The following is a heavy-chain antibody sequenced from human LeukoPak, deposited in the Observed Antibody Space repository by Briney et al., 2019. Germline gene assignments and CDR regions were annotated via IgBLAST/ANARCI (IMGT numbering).Heavy chain of an antibody. Sequence: SETLSLTCAVSGGSISSGGYPWSWIRQPPVKGLEWIGFISHSGSSYYNPSLKSRVTISIDRSKNQFSLKVNSVTAADTAVYYCARGGDGYNPFDFWGQGTLVTVSS. D-gene: IGHD5-24*01. CDR1: GGSISSGGYP. CDR2: ISHSGSS. V-gene: IGHV4-30-2*01. CDR3: ARGGDGYNPFDF. J-gene: IGHJ4*02.